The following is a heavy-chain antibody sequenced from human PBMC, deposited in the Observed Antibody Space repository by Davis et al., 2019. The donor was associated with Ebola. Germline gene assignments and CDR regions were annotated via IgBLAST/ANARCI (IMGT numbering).Heavy chain of an antibody. CDR1: GGSFSGYY. CDR3: ARSYYYYDSSGYYGY. D-gene: IGHD3-22*01. CDR2: INHSGST. Sequence: SETLSLTCAVYGGSFSGYYWSWIRQPPGKGLEWIGEINHSGSTNYNPSLKSRVTISVDTSKNQFSLKLSSVTAADTAVYYCARSYYYYDSSGYYGYWGQGTLVTVSS. J-gene: IGHJ4*02. V-gene: IGHV4-34*01.